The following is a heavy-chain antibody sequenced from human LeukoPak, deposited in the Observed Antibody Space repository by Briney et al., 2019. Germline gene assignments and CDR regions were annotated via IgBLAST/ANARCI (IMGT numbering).Heavy chain of an antibody. CDR1: GFTFSSYA. CDR2: ISGSGGST. Sequence: GGSLRLSCAASGFTFSSYAMSWVRQAPGKGLEWVSAISGSGGSTYYADSVKGRFTISRDNSKNTLYLQMNSLRAEDTAVYYCAKTPDPQPIDDYYFDYWGQGTLVTVSS. V-gene: IGHV3-23*01. CDR3: AKTPDPQPIDDYYFDY. J-gene: IGHJ4*02. D-gene: IGHD3-16*01.